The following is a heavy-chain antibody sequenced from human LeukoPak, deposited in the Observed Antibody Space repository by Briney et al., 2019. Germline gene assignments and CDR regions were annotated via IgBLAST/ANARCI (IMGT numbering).Heavy chain of an antibody. CDR3: ARGGFYCGDDCYVDY. D-gene: IGHD2-21*02. V-gene: IGHV4-38-2*01. Sequence: SETLSLTCAVSGYSISSDNYWVWIRQPPGRGLEWTGVIYHSGSTYYNPSLKSRVSISVDTSKNQFSLKLSSVTAADTVVYYCARGGFYCGDDCYVDYWGQGTLVTVSS. CDR2: IYHSGST. CDR1: GYSISSDNY. J-gene: IGHJ4*02.